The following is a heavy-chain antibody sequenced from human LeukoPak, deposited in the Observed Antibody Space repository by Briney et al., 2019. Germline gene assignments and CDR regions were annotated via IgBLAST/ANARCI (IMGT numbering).Heavy chain of an antibody. CDR3: ARRPTSDDAFDI. J-gene: IGHJ3*02. CDR1: GFTFSDYY. D-gene: IGHD2-2*01. V-gene: IGHV3-11*01. Sequence: GGSLRLSCAASGFTFSDYYMSWIRQAPGKGLEWVSYISSSGSTIHYADSVKGRFTISRDNAKNSLYLQMNSLRAEDTAVYYCARRPTSDDAFDIWGQGTMVTVSS. CDR2: ISSSGSTI.